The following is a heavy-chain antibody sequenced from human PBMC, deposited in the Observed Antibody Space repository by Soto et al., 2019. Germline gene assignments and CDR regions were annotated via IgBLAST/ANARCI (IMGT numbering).Heavy chain of an antibody. CDR3: ARDSRTPSGGMDV. CDR2: IYYSGST. CDR1: GGSISSGGYY. J-gene: IGHJ6*02. Sequence: TLSLTCTVSGGSISSGGYYWSWIRQHRGKGLEWIGYIYYSGSTYYNPSLKSRVTISVDTSKNQFSLELSSVTAADTAVYYCARDSRTPSGGMDVWGQGTTVT. V-gene: IGHV4-31*03.